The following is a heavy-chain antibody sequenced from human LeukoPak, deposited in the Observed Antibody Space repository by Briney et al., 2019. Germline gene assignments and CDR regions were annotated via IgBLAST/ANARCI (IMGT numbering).Heavy chain of an antibody. J-gene: IGHJ4*02. CDR1: GGSVSSGSYY. D-gene: IGHD5-18*01. Sequence: PSETLSLTCTVSGGSVSSGSYYWSWIRQPPGKGLEWIGYIYYSGSTNYNPSLKSRVTISVDTSKNQFSLKLSSVTAADTAVYHCARESYGVDYWGQGTLVTVSS. CDR3: ARESYGVDY. CDR2: IYYSGST. V-gene: IGHV4-61*01.